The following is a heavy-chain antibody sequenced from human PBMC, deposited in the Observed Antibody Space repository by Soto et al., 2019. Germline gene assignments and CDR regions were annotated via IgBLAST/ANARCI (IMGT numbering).Heavy chain of an antibody. CDR2: IYWDDSK. Sequence: QITLKESGPTLVRPTQTLTLTCAFSGFSLSTSGVGVGWIRQPPGKALEGLAVIYWDDSKHYSPSLRSRLTITKDTSKNQVVLTMTNMDPMDTGTYYCAHKGPEDWPLDYWGLGTLVTVSS. V-gene: IGHV2-5*02. D-gene: IGHD3-9*01. CDR1: GFSLSTSGVG. CDR3: AHKGPEDWPLDY. J-gene: IGHJ4*02.